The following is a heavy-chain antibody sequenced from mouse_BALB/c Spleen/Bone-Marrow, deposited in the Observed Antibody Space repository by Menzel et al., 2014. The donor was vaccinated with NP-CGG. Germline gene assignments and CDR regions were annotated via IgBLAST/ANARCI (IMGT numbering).Heavy chain of an antibody. CDR2: TNPSSGYT. J-gene: IGHJ3*01. CDR3: ARAAYYRYDEGAWFAY. Sequence: VQLVESGAELARPGASVKMSRKASGYTFTSYTMHWVKQRPGQGLEWIGYTNPSSGYTNYNQKFKDKATLTADKSSSTAYMQLSSLTSEDSAVYYCARAAYYRYDEGAWFAYWGQGTLVTVSA. CDR1: GYTFTSYT. D-gene: IGHD2-14*01. V-gene: IGHV1-4*01.